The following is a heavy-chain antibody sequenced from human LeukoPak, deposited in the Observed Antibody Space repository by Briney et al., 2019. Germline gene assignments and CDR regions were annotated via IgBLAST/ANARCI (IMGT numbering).Heavy chain of an antibody. CDR1: GFTFSSYS. CDR2: INSDGSST. Sequence: GGSLRLSCAASGFTFSSYSMNWVRQAPGKGLVWVSRINSDGSSTSYADSVKGRFTISRDNAKNTLYLQMNSLRAEDTAVYYCARGPYYYDSSGYYLFDYWGQGTLVTVSS. CDR3: ARGPYYYDSSGYYLFDY. J-gene: IGHJ4*02. V-gene: IGHV3-74*01. D-gene: IGHD3-22*01.